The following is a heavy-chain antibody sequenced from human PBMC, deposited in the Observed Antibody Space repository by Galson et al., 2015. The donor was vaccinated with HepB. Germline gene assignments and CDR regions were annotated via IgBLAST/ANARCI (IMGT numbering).Heavy chain of an antibody. Sequence: PALVKPTQTLTLTCTFSGFSLSTSGMCVSWIRQPPGKALEWLARIDWDDDKYYSTSLKTRLTISKDTSKNQVVLTMTNMDPVDTATYYCARLKEGADGYNSYWYFDLWGRGTLVTVSS. D-gene: IGHD5-24*01. CDR2: IDWDDDK. CDR1: GFSLSTSGMC. V-gene: IGHV2-70*11. CDR3: ARLKEGADGYNSYWYFDL. J-gene: IGHJ2*01.